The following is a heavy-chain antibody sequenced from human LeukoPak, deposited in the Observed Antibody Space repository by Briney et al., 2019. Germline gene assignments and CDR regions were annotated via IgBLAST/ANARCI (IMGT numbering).Heavy chain of an antibody. D-gene: IGHD1-7*01. V-gene: IGHV5-51*01. CDR3: ARHRPRYNWNYVQFDP. CDR2: IYPGDSDV. J-gene: IGHJ5*02. CDR1: GYSFTSYW. Sequence: GESLKISCQGSGYSFTSYWIGWVRQMPGKGLEWMGIIYPGDSDVRYSPSFQGQVTISADKSISTAYLQWSSLKASDTATYYCARHRPRYNWNYVQFDPWGQGTLVTVSS.